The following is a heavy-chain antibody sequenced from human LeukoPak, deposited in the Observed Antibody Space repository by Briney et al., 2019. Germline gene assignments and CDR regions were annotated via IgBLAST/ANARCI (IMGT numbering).Heavy chain of an antibody. J-gene: IGHJ4*02. CDR3: ARDRGVTYLDS. D-gene: IGHD2-21*02. CDR1: GVIFSSHG. V-gene: IGHV3-33*01. Sequence: GRSLRLSCAASGVIFSSHGFHWVRQAPGKGPEWVAMIWNDGSKEYYADSVKGRFTISRDNSNNVVYLQMNSLRAEDTALYSCARDRGVTYLDSWGQGTLVTVSS. CDR2: IWNDGSKE.